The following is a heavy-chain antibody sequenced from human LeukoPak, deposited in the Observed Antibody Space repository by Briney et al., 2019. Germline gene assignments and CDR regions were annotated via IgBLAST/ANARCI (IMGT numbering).Heavy chain of an antibody. CDR3: ARGRRLITIFGVVTYYFDY. CDR2: IYYSGST. Sequence: ASETLSLTCTVSGGSISSGGYSWSWIRQHPGKGLEWIGYIYYSGSTYYNPSLKSRVTISVDTSKNQFSLKLSSVTAADTAVYYCARGRRLITIFGVVTYYFDYWGQGTLVTVSS. CDR1: GGSISSGGYS. V-gene: IGHV4-31*03. J-gene: IGHJ4*02. D-gene: IGHD3-3*01.